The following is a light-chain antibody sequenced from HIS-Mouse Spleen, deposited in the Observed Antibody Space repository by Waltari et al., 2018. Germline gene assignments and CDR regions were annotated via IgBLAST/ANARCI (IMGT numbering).Light chain of an antibody. V-gene: IGKV2-30*02. CDR2: KVY. CDR3: MQGTHWPWT. J-gene: IGKJ1*01. CDR1: QSLVQSDGNTY. Sequence: DGVMTHTPLSLPVPLGQPAPISCSSSQSLVQSDGNTYLNWFQQRPGESPRRLIYKVYNRDSGVPDRFSGSGSGTDFTLKISRVEAEDVGVYYCMQGTHWPWTFGQGTKVEIK.